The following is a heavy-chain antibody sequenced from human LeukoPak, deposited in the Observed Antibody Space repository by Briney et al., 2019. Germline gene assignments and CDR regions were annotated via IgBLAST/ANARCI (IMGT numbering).Heavy chain of an antibody. CDR1: GYSFTSYW. CDR3: ARSYYDILTGYYRTREFDP. Sequence: GESLKISCKGSGYSFTSYWIVWVRQMPGKGLEWMGIIYPGDSDTRYSPSFQGQVTISADKSISTAYLQWSSLKASDTAMYYCARSYYDILTGYYRTREFDPWGQGTLVTVSS. J-gene: IGHJ5*02. CDR2: IYPGDSDT. D-gene: IGHD3-9*01. V-gene: IGHV5-51*01.